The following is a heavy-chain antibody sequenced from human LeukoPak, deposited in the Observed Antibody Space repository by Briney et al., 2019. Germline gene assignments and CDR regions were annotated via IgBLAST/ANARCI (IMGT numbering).Heavy chain of an antibody. CDR1: GFTFSSYA. D-gene: IGHD4-17*01. Sequence: GGSLRLSCAASGFTFSSYAMSWVRQAPGKGLEWVSAISGSGGSTYYADSVRGRFTISRDNSKNTLYLQMNSLRAEDTAVYYCAKDYSYGYGDYVTWCDPWGQGTLVTVSS. CDR3: AKDYSYGYGDYVTWCDP. CDR2: ISGSGGST. J-gene: IGHJ5*02. V-gene: IGHV3-23*01.